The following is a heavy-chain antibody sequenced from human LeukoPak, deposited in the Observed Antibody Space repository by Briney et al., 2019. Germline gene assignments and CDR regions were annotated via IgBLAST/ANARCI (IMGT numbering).Heavy chain of an antibody. J-gene: IGHJ6*02. CDR2: IASDGSST. CDR3: ARDRAARDYYGMDV. V-gene: IGHV3-74*01. D-gene: IGHD6-6*01. Sequence: GGSLRLSCAASGFTFSSYWMNWVRQAPGKGLVWVSRIASDGSSTTYADSVKGRFTISRDNSKNTLYLQMNSLRAEDTAVYYCARDRAARDYYGMDVWGQGTTVTVSS. CDR1: GFTFSSYW.